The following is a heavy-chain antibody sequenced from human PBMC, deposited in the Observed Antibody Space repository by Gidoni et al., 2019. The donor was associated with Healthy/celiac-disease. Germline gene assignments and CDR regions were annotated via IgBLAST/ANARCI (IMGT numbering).Heavy chain of an antibody. D-gene: IGHD3-9*01. V-gene: IGHV4-39*07. CDR2: IYYSGST. CDR3: ARTDILTGYYLFDY. CDR1: GGSISSSSYD. J-gene: IGHJ4*02. Sequence: QLQLQESGPGLVKPSETLSLTCTVSGGSISSSSYDWGWIRQPPGKGLEWIGSIYYSGSTYYNPSLKSRVTISVDTSKNQFSLKLSSVTAADTAVYYCARTDILTGYYLFDYWGQGTLVTVSS.